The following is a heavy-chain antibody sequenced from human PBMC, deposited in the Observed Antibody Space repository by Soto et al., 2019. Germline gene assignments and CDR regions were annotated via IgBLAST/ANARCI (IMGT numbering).Heavy chain of an antibody. CDR2: TYYRSKWYN. CDR1: GDSVSSNSAA. D-gene: IGHD3-10*01. V-gene: IGHV6-1*01. J-gene: IGHJ6*02. CDR3: ARDLYGSGSYYFYHYYGMDV. Sequence: SQTLSLTCAISGDSVSSNSAAWNWIRQSPSRGLEWLGRTYYRSKWYNDYAVSVKSRITINPDTSKNQFSLQLNSVTPEDTAVYYCARDLYGSGSYYFYHYYGMDVWGQGTTVTVSS.